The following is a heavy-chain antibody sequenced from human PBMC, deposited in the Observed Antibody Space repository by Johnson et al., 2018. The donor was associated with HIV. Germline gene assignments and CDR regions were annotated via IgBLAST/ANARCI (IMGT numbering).Heavy chain of an antibody. CDR1: GFTFNNYA. J-gene: IGHJ3*02. Sequence: QVQLVESGGGLVQPGGSLRLSCAASGFTFNNYAMHWVRQAPGKGLEWVAVISYDGSNKYFAYSVKGRFTISRDNSKNTLYLQMNSLRAEDTAVYYCAKVSQQQLGAFDIWGQGTMVTVSS. CDR2: ISYDGSNK. D-gene: IGHD6-6*01. CDR3: AKVSQQQLGAFDI. V-gene: IGHV3-30-3*01.